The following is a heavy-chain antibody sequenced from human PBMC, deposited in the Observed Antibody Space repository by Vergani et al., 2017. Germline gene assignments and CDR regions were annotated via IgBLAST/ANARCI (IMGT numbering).Heavy chain of an antibody. V-gene: IGHV4-61*02. CDR2: IYTSGST. CDR1: VGSISSGSYY. Sequence: QVQLQESGPGLVKPSQTLSLTCTVPVGSISSGSYYWSWIRQPAGKGLEWIGRIYTSGSTNYNPSLKSRFTILVDTSKSQFSLKLSSVTAADTAVYYCARDTTAVTTSWFDPWGEGTLVTVSS. D-gene: IGHD4-17*01. CDR3: ARDTTAVTTSWFDP. J-gene: IGHJ5*02.